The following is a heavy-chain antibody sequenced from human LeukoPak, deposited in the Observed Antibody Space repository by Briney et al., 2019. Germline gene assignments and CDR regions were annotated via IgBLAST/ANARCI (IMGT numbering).Heavy chain of an antibody. CDR1: GFNFSSYS. CDR3: ARDVDSSGYYSIIDY. CDR2: ISSSSSYI. J-gene: IGHJ4*02. Sequence: GGSLRLSCAASGFNFSSYSMNWVRQAPGKGLEWVSSISSSSSYIYYADSVKGRFTISRDNAKNSLHLQMNSLRAEDTAVYYCARDVDSSGYYSIIDYWGQGTLVTVSS. V-gene: IGHV3-21*01. D-gene: IGHD3-22*01.